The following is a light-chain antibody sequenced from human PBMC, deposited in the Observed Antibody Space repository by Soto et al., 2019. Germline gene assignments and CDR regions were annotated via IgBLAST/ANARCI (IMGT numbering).Light chain of an antibody. CDR1: RTDIGGYNY. CDR3: TSYTSSSTLDWV. V-gene: IGLV2-14*01. J-gene: IGLJ3*02. Sequence: QSALTQPASVSGSLGQSITISCTGTRTDIGGYNYVSWYQQYPGKAPKLVICEVTSRPSGISDRFSGSKSGNTASLTISGLQAEDEADYFCTSYTSSSTLDWVFGGGTKVTVL. CDR2: EVT.